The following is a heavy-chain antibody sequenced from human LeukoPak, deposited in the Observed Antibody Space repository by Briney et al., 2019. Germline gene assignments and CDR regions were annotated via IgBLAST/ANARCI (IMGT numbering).Heavy chain of an antibody. CDR2: IRYDGSNK. J-gene: IGHJ3*02. CDR1: GFTFSSYG. CDR3: AKDLYTGAYDYVWGSYRNDAFDI. V-gene: IGHV3-30*02. D-gene: IGHD3-16*02. Sequence: GGSLRLSCAASGFTFSSYGMHWVRQAPGKGLEWVAFIRYDGSNKYYADSVKGRFTISRDNSKNMLYLQMNSLRAEDTAVYYCAKDLYTGAYDYVWGSYRNDAFDIWGQGTMVTVSS.